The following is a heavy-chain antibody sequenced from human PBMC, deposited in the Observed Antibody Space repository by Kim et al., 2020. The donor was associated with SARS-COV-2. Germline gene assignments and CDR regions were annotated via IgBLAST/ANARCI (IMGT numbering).Heavy chain of an antibody. V-gene: IGHV1-18*01. Sequence: ASVKVSCKASGYTFTSYGISWVRQAPGQGLEWMGWISAYNGNTNYAQKLQGRVTMTTDTSTSTAYMELRSLRSDDTAVYYCARDRGDYCSGGSCYPEGFYYYYGMDVWGQGTTVTVSS. CDR2: ISAYNGNT. D-gene: IGHD2-15*01. J-gene: IGHJ6*02. CDR3: ARDRGDYCSGGSCYPEGFYYYYGMDV. CDR1: GYTFTSYG.